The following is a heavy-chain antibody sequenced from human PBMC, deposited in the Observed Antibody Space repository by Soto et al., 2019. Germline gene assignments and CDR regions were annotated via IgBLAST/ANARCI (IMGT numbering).Heavy chain of an antibody. CDR2: VSSSSSYI. CDR3: ARCMGFDGSGYAFFDS. CDR1: GFTFSGHT. D-gene: IGHD3-10*01. Sequence: EVPLVESGGGLVKPGGSLRLSCAASGFTFSGHTINWVRQAPGKGLEWVSSVSSSSSYIYDADSVKGRFTVSRDNAEKSLSLQMNSLRAEDTAIYYCARCMGFDGSGYAFFDSWGQGTLVTVSS. V-gene: IGHV3-21*01. J-gene: IGHJ4*02.